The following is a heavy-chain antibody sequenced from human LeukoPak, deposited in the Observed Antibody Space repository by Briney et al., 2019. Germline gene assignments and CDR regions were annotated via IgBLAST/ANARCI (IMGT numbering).Heavy chain of an antibody. Sequence: SETLSLTCTVSGGSISSSSYYWGWIRQPPGKGLEWIGSIYYSGSTYYNPSLKSRVTISVDTSKNQFSLKLSSVTAADTAVYYCARRQATLHYYYMDVWGKGTTVTVSS. J-gene: IGHJ6*03. CDR2: IYYSGST. CDR1: GGSISSSSYY. V-gene: IGHV4-39*01. CDR3: ARRQATLHYYYMDV.